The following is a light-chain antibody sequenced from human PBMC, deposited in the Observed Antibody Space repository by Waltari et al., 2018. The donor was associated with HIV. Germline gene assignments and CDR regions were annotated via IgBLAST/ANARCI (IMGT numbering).Light chain of an antibody. V-gene: IGLV2-23*02. CDR3: CSYAGSSASLYV. J-gene: IGLJ1*01. CDR2: EVS. Sequence: QSALTQPASVSGSPGQTITIPCTGPSSAVGSYNLFSCYQQPPGKAPKLMIYEVSKRPSGVSNRFSGSKAGNTASLTISGLQAEDEADYYCCSYAGSSASLYVFGTGTKVTVL. CDR1: SSAVGSYNL.